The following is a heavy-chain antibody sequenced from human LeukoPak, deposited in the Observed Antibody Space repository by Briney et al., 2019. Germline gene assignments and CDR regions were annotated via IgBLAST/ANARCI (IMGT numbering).Heavy chain of an antibody. CDR1: GFTFSSYG. J-gene: IGHJ3*02. Sequence: GGSLRLSCAASGFTFSSYGMHWVRQAPGKGLEWVAVISYDGSNEYYADSVKGRFTISRDNSKNTLYLQMNSLRAEDTAVYYCAKDEMVRGVIIAPIDAFDIWGQGTMVTVSS. V-gene: IGHV3-30*18. CDR3: AKDEMVRGVIIAPIDAFDI. CDR2: ISYDGSNE. D-gene: IGHD3-10*01.